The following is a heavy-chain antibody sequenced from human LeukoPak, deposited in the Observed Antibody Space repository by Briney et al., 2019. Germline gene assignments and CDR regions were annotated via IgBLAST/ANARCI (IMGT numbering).Heavy chain of an antibody. D-gene: IGHD2-2*01. CDR1: GFTFSSYG. J-gene: IGHJ4*02. CDR2: IRYDGSNK. V-gene: IGHV3-30*02. Sequence: PGGSLRLSCAASGFTFSSYGMHWVRQAPGKGLEWVAFIRYDGSNKYYADSVKGRFTISRDNSKNTLYLQINSLRAEDTAVYYCAKLVVPAAAFDYWGQGTLVTVSS. CDR3: AKLVVPAAAFDY.